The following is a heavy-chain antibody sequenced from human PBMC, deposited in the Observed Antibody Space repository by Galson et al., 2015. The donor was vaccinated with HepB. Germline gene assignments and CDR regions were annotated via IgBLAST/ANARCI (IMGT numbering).Heavy chain of an antibody. CDR2: TYYRSKWYN. Sequence: CAISGDSVSSNSAAWNWIRQSPSRGLEWLGRTYYRSKWYNDYAVSVKSRITINPDTSKNQFSLQLDSVTPEDTAVYYCARGEGSSSWHDTYYYGMDVWGQGTTVTVSS. CDR1: GDSVSSNSAA. CDR3: ARGEGSSSWHDTYYYGMDV. V-gene: IGHV6-1*01. J-gene: IGHJ6*02. D-gene: IGHD6-13*01.